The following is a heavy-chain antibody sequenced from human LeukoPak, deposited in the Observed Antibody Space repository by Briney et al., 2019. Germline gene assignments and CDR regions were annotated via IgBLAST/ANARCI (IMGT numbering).Heavy chain of an antibody. CDR1: GYIFTDYY. CDR3: AREAATYYYDSSGYYD. CDR2: INAGNGNT. J-gene: IGHJ4*02. Sequence: ASVKVSCKASGYIFTDYYMHWVRQAPGQELGWMGWINAGNGNTKYSQKFQGRVTITRDTSASTAYMELSSLRSEDTAVYYCAREAATYYYDSSGYYDWGQGTLVTVSS. D-gene: IGHD3-22*01. V-gene: IGHV1/OR15-3*02.